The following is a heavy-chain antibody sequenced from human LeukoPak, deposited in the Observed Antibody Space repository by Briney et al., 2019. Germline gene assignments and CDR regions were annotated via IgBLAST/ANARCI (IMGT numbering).Heavy chain of an antibody. CDR1: GFTFSSYN. V-gene: IGHV3-48*04. CDR2: ISSASGSI. Sequence: GGSLRLSCAASGFTFSSYNVNWVRQAPGKGLEWVSYISSASGSIYYADSVKGRFTISRDNAKNSLFLQMNSLRAEDTAVYYCARLPAYCSSTSCYYDYWGQGTLVTVSS. CDR3: ARLPAYCSSTSCYYDY. J-gene: IGHJ4*02. D-gene: IGHD2-2*01.